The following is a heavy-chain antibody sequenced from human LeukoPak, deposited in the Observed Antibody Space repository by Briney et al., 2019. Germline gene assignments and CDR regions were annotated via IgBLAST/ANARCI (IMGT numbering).Heavy chain of an antibody. Sequence: ETLSLTCAVYGGSFSGYYWSWVRQAPGKGLEWVANIKQDGSEKYYVDSVKGRFTISRDNAKNSLYLQMNSLRAEDTAVYYCARDPYSSGWPSYYYYGMDVWGQGTTVTVSS. CDR2: IKQDGSEK. D-gene: IGHD6-19*01. V-gene: IGHV3-7*01. CDR1: GGSFSGYY. J-gene: IGHJ6*02. CDR3: ARDPYSSGWPSYYYYGMDV.